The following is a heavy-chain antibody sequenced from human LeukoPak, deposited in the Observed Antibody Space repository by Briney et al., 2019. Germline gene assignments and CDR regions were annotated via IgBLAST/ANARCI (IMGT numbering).Heavy chain of an antibody. CDR3: ARDPLGDYVWGSYRRSDAFDI. D-gene: IGHD3-16*02. CDR2: IWYDGSNK. J-gene: IGHJ3*02. CDR1: GFTFSSYG. V-gene: IGHV3-33*08. Sequence: GGSLRLSCAASGFTFSSYGMHWVRQAPGKGLEWVAVIWYDGSNKYYADSVKGRFTISRDNSRNTLYLQMNSLRAEDTAVYYCARDPLGDYVWGSYRRSDAFDIWGQGTMVTVSS.